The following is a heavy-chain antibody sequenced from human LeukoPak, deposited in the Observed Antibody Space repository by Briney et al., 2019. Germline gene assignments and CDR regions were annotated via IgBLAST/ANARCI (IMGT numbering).Heavy chain of an antibody. CDR2: IYYSGST. V-gene: IGHV4-59*01. J-gene: IGHJ4*02. D-gene: IGHD1-26*01. CDR1: GGSISSYY. Sequence: PSETLSLTCTVSGGSISSYYWSWIRQPPGKGLEWIGYIYYSGSTNYNPSLKSRVTISVDTSKNQFSLKLSSVTAADTAVYYCARDSGSYIHDYWGQGTLVTVSS. CDR3: ARDSGSYIHDY.